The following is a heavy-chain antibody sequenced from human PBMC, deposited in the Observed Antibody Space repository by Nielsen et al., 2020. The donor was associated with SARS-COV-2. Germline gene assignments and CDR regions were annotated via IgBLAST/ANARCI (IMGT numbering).Heavy chain of an antibody. Sequence: GESLKISCAGSGFTRSDYAMTWIRQAPGKGLEWVSSITESGTTYYADSVKGRFAISRDNFKNTLYLQMNNLRGDDTAAYYCAREGDTYGVRNFDYWGQGIMVTVSS. CDR1: GFTRSDYA. CDR3: AREGDTYGVRNFDY. J-gene: IGHJ4*02. D-gene: IGHD5-18*01. CDR2: ITESGTT. V-gene: IGHV3-23*01.